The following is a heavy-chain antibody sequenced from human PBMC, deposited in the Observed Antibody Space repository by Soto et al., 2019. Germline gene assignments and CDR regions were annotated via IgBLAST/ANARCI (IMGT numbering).Heavy chain of an antibody. J-gene: IGHJ6*02. CDR2: INAGNGNT. Sequence: ASVKVSCKASGYTFTSYAMHWVRQAPGQRLEWMGWINAGNGNTKYSQKFQGWVTMTRDTSISTAYMELSRLRSDDTAVYYCARGPPLNGSGSSLSYYYYGMDVWGQGTTVTVSS. D-gene: IGHD3-10*01. CDR1: GYTFTSYA. V-gene: IGHV1-3*01. CDR3: ARGPPLNGSGSSLSYYYYGMDV.